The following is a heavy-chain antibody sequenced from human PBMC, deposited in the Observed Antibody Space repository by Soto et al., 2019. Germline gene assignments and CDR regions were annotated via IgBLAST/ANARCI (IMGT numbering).Heavy chain of an antibody. CDR1: VVSISSGDYY. CDR2: IYYSGST. Sequence: PSETLSLTCTFSVVSISSGDYYCSWIRQPPGKGLEWIGYIYYSGSTYYNPSLKSRVTISVDTSKNQFSLKLSSVTAADTAVYYCAREVGTTAMTLTMYNWFEPWGQGTLVIVSS. J-gene: IGHJ5*02. CDR3: AREVGTTAMTLTMYNWFEP. V-gene: IGHV4-30-4*01. D-gene: IGHD5-18*01.